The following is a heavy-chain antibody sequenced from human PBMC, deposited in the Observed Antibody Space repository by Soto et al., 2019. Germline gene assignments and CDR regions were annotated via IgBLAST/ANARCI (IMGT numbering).Heavy chain of an antibody. D-gene: IGHD4-17*01. Sequence: PSETLSLTCAVYGGSFSGYYWSWIRQPPGKGLEWIGEINHSGSTNYNPSLKSRVTISVDTSKNQFSLKLSSVTAADTAVYYCARDYGDYDYYYYYGMDVWGQGTTVTVSS. CDR1: GGSFSGYY. CDR2: INHSGST. J-gene: IGHJ6*02. V-gene: IGHV4-34*01. CDR3: ARDYGDYDYYYYYGMDV.